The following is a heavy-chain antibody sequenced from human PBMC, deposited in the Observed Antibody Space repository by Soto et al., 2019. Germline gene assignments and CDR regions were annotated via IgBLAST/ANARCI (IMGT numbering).Heavy chain of an antibody. V-gene: IGHV2-5*01. J-gene: IGHJ5*02. CDR1: GFSLRTSGVG. CDR2: IYWNDDK. CDR3: AKSGSSGWYGWFDP. D-gene: IGHD6-19*01. Sequence: QITLKESGPTLVKPTQTLTLTCIFSGFSLRTSGVGVGWIRQPPGNALEWLGFIYWNDDKRYSPSLKSRLTIPKDTSKSQVVLTMTNMDTVDTATYYCAKSGSSGWYGWFDPWGQGTLVTVSS.